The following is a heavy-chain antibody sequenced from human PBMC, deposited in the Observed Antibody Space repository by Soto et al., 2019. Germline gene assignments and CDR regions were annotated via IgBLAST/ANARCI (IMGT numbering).Heavy chain of an antibody. V-gene: IGHV3-30-3*01. Sequence: QVQLVESGGGVFQPGRSLRLSCAASGFTFSSFAMHWVGQAPGKGLGWVAVISYDGSNKYYADSVKGRFTISRDNSKNTLYLQMNSLRAEDTAVYYCARDGIAAAGIGMDVWGQGTTVTVSS. CDR2: ISYDGSNK. CDR1: GFTFSSFA. D-gene: IGHD6-13*01. CDR3: ARDGIAAAGIGMDV. J-gene: IGHJ6*02.